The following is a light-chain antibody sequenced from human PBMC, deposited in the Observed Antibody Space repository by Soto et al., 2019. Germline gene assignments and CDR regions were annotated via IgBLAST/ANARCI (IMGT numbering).Light chain of an antibody. Sequence: DIQMTQSPSSLSASVGDRVTITCRASQSISNYLNWYQQKPGKAPKLLIYAASSSQSGVPSRFSGSGSGTDFTVTISSLQPEDFATYYCQQSYSTPLTFGGGTKV. V-gene: IGKV1-39*01. CDR3: QQSYSTPLT. J-gene: IGKJ4*01. CDR1: QSISNY. CDR2: AAS.